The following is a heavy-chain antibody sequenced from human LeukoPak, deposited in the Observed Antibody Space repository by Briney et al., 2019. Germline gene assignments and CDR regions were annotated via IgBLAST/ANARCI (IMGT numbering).Heavy chain of an antibody. CDR3: ARGIAARSFDY. CDR1: GFTFSSYS. J-gene: IGHJ4*02. Sequence: GGSLRLSCAASGFTFSSYSMNWVRQAPGKGLEWVSSTSSSSSYIYYADSVKGRFTISRDNAKNSLYLQMNSLRAEDTAVYYCARGIAARSFDYWGQGTLVTVSS. CDR2: TSSSSSYI. D-gene: IGHD6-6*01. V-gene: IGHV3-21*01.